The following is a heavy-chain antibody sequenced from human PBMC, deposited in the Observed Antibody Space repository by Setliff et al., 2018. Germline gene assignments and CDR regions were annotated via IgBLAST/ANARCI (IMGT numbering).Heavy chain of an antibody. Sequence: SETLSLTCDVSGGSFSDYYWSWIRQSPGKGLEWLGDFNRTRKIDYSPSLKSRLTISVDTSKKQFSLHLNSVTAADTAMYYCAGGGRYCGGDCYQDDAFDIWGQGTMVTVSS. J-gene: IGHJ3*02. V-gene: IGHV4-34*01. CDR1: GGSFSDYY. CDR3: AGGGRYCGGDCYQDDAFDI. D-gene: IGHD2-21*02. CDR2: FNRTRKI.